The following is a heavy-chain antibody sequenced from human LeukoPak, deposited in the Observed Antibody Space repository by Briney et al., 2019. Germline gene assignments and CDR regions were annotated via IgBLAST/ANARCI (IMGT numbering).Heavy chain of an antibody. Sequence: GGSLRLSCAASGFTFSSYGMHWVRQAPGKGLEWVAFIRYDGSNKYYADSVKGRFTISRDNSKNTLYLQMNSLRAEDTAVYYCARARIAVAGSWFDPWGQGTLVTVSS. CDR1: GFTFSSYG. CDR3: ARARIAVAGSWFDP. V-gene: IGHV3-30*02. CDR2: IRYDGSNK. D-gene: IGHD6-19*01. J-gene: IGHJ5*02.